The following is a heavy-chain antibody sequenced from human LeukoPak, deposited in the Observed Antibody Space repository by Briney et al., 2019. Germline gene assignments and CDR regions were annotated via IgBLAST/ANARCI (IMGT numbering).Heavy chain of an antibody. V-gene: IGHV1-3*01. CDR1: GYIIISYA. CDR3: ARATVIVPAARLDV. CDR2: INAGNGNT. J-gene: IGHJ6*02. Sequence: ASVKVSCKASGYIIISYAMHWVRQAPGQRLEWMGWINAGNGNTKYSQKFQDRVTITRDTSASTAYMELSSLGSGDTAVYYCARATVIVPAARLDVWGQGTTVIVSS. D-gene: IGHD2-2*01.